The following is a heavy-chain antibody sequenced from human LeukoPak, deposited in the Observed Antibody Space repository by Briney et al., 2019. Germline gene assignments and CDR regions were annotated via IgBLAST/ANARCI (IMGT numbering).Heavy chain of an antibody. CDR3: AREPPPPYCSSTSCSYYYYGMDV. Sequence: GGSLRLSCAASGFTFSSYGMHWVRQAPGKGLEWVAVIWYDGSNKYYADSVKGRFTISRDNSKNTLYLQMNSLRAEDTAVYYCAREPPPPYCSSTSCSYYYYGMDVWGQGTTVTVSS. V-gene: IGHV3-33*01. J-gene: IGHJ6*02. CDR1: GFTFSSYG. D-gene: IGHD2-2*01. CDR2: IWYDGSNK.